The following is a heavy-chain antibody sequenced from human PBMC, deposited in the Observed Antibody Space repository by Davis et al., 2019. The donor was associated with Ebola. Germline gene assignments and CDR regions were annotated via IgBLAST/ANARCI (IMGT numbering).Heavy chain of an antibody. CDR2: IIPILGTA. V-gene: IGHV1-69*04. Sequence: SSVPVSCKASRGTFSSYAISWLRQAPGQGLEWMGRIIPILGTANYAQKFQGRVTITADKSTSTAYMELSSLRSEDTAVYYCARDSVKGIAVAGHYYGMDVWGQGTTVTVSS. CDR1: RGTFSSYA. D-gene: IGHD6-19*01. J-gene: IGHJ6*02. CDR3: ARDSVKGIAVAGHYYGMDV.